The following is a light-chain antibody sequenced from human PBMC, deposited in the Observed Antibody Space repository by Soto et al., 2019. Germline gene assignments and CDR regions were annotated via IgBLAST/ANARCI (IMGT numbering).Light chain of an antibody. CDR3: NSFTSSNSLPYV. J-gene: IGLJ1*01. V-gene: IGLV2-14*01. CDR1: DSDISSYNY. CDR2: EVS. Sequence: QSVLTQPASVSGSSGQSITISCSGTDSDISSYNYVSWYQQHPGRAPKLIVFEVSNRPSGISDRFSGSKSGNTASLTISGLQTEDEAVYYCNSFTSSNSLPYVFGTGTKLTVL.